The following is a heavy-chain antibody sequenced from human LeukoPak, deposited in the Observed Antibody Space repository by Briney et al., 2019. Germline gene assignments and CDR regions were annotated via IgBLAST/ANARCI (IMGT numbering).Heavy chain of an antibody. D-gene: IGHD2-15*01. J-gene: IGHJ4*02. CDR1: VFTFSSYS. V-gene: IGHV3-48*01. CDR3: ATDYYCSGGSCYPPD. Sequence: GGSLRLSCAASVFTFSSYSMNWVRQAPGKGLEWVSYISSSSSTIYYVDSVNGRFTISRDKAKNSLYLQMNSLRAEDTAVYYCATDYYCSGGSCYPPDWGQGTLVTVSS. CDR2: ISSSSSTI.